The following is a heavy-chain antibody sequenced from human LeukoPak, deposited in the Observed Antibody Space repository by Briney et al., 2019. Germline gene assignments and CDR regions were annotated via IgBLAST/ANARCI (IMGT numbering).Heavy chain of an antibody. V-gene: IGHV1-46*01. D-gene: IGHD5-24*01. CDR3: ATDHSMANTAWWFDP. J-gene: IGHJ5*02. CDR1: GYTITNNY. CDR2: INPSGTGT. Sequence: AAVKVSCKASGYTITNNYMHWVRQAPVQGLEWMGVINPSGTGTSYAQKFQGRITMSRDTSTSTVYMELSSLRSEDTAFYYCATDHSMANTAWWFDPWGQGTLVTVSS.